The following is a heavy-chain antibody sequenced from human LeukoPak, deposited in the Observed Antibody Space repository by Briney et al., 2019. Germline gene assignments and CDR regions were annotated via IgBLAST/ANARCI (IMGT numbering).Heavy chain of an antibody. Sequence: PGGSLRLSCTVSGFTVSSNSMSWVRQAPGKGLEWVSGIVPSGGTTYYADSVKGRFTVSRDNSKNTLYLQMNSLGADDTAVYYCARDSRWIQFDYWGQGTLVTVSS. CDR2: IVPSGGTT. CDR3: ARDSRWIQFDY. CDR1: GFTVSSNS. V-gene: IGHV3-53*01. D-gene: IGHD5-18*01. J-gene: IGHJ4*02.